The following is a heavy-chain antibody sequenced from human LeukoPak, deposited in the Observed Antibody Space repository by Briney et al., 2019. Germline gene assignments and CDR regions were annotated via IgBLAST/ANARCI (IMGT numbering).Heavy chain of an antibody. CDR1: GFTFDDYG. Sequence: GGSLRLSCAASGFTFDDYGMSWVRQGPGKGLEWVSGINWNGGRTGYADSVKGRFTISRDSAKNSLYLQMNNLRAEDTTMYYCARVSDYYGSGNYQKQFDYWGQGTLVTVSS. D-gene: IGHD3-10*01. CDR3: ARVSDYYGSGNYQKQFDY. CDR2: INWNGGRT. J-gene: IGHJ4*02. V-gene: IGHV3-20*04.